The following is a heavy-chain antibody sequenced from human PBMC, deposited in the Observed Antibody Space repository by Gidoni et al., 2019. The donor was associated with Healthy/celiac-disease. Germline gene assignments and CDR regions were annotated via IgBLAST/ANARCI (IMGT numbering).Heavy chain of an antibody. V-gene: IGHV3-43*01. CDR3: VKDWSSSWGGFDY. J-gene: IGHJ4*02. CDR1: GFTFDDYT. D-gene: IGHD6-13*01. CDR2: ISWDGGST. Sequence: EVQLVESGGGVVQPGGSLRLSCAASGFTFDDYTMHWVRQAPGKGLEWVSLISWDGGSTYYADSVKGRFTISRDNSKNSLYLQMNSLRTEDTAFYYCVKDWSSSWGGFDYWGQGTLVTVSS.